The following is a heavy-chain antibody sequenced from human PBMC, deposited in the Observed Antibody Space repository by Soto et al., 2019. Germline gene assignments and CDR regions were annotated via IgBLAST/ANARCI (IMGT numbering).Heavy chain of an antibody. CDR1: GGIFTNNA. CDR3: ATGGHNDGYNFYHGIDV. Sequence: QVQVVQSGAEVKKPGSSVKVSCKVSGGIFTNNAISWVRQAPGQGLEWLGGVIPLFDTAYYAQIFRGTLRTSADGVTSTAYMDLSGLTSAETAIYFCATGGHNDGYNFYHGIDVWGQGTTVTVS. D-gene: IGHD5-18*01. J-gene: IGHJ6*02. CDR2: VIPLFDTA. V-gene: IGHV1-69*01.